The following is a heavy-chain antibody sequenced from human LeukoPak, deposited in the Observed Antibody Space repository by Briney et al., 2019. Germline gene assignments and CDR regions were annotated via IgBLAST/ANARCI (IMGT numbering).Heavy chain of an antibody. CDR3: ARWSSTSCYDY. CDR2: ISTDGSSP. J-gene: IGHJ4*02. CDR1: GFTFSSYA. Sequence: GSLRLSCAASGFTFSSYAMHWVRQAPGKGLEYVSAISTDGSSPYYANSVKGRFPISRDNSKNMLYLQMGSLRTEDMAVYYCARWSSTSCYDYWGQGTLVTVSS. V-gene: IGHV3-64*01. D-gene: IGHD2-2*01.